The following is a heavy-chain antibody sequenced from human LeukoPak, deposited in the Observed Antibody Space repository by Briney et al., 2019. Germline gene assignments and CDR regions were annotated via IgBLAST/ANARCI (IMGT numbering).Heavy chain of an antibody. Sequence: SETLSLTCTVSGGSISSGSYYWGWIRQPPGKGLEWIGSIYYSGSTYYNPSLKSRVTISVDTSKNQFSLKLSSVTAADTAVYYCASSYRYYYMDVWGKGTTVAISS. J-gene: IGHJ6*03. CDR3: ASSYRYYYMDV. CDR1: GGSISSGSYY. CDR2: IYYSGST. D-gene: IGHD1-26*01. V-gene: IGHV4-39*01.